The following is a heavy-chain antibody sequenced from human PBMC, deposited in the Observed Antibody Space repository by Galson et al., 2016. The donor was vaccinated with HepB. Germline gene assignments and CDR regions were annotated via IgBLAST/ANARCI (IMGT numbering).Heavy chain of an antibody. CDR2: INPNIGAT. Sequence: SVKVSCKASGYTFTAFSIYWLRLAPGQGLEWMGWINPNIGATNYAKKFQVRVTITTDTSISTSYMELSRLRSDDTAVYYCARSKCFDHRAINRDDPFDTWGQGTMVTVS. CDR1: GYTFTAFS. D-gene: IGHD3-9*01. J-gene: IGHJ3*02. V-gene: IGHV1-2*02. CDR3: ARSKCFDHRAINRDDPFDT.